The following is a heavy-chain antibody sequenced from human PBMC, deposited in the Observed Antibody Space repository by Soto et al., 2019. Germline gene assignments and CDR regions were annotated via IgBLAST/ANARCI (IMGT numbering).Heavy chain of an antibody. V-gene: IGHV4-31*03. CDR2: IYYSGST. CDR1: GGSISSGGYY. D-gene: IGHD5-18*01. Sequence: SETLSLTCTVSGGSISSGGYYWSWIRQHPGKGLEWVGYIYYSGSTYYNPSLKSRVTISVDTSKNQFSLKLSSVTAVDTAMYYCARDLRPGGYSYGWDYYYGMDVWGQGTTVTVSS. CDR3: ARDLRPGGYSYGWDYYYGMDV. J-gene: IGHJ6*02.